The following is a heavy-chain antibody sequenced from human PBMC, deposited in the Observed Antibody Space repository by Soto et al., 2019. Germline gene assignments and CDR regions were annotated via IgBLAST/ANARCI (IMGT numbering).Heavy chain of an antibody. CDR3: ASTISGYLT. CDR2: INTGNGNT. J-gene: IGHJ5*02. V-gene: IGHV1-3*04. D-gene: IGHD5-12*01. Sequence: QVQLVQSGAEVKKPGASVKVSCKASGITSTTYAIHWGRQAPGQGLEWMGWINTGNGNTRYSQRFLGSFSLTTDTSASPASIALSSLPSEDTALYSFASTISGYLTWSQLTLITVSS. CDR1: GITSTTYA.